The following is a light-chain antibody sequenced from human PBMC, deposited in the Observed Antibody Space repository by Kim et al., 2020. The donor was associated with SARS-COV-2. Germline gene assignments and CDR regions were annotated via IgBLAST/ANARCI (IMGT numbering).Light chain of an antibody. CDR2: QDT. CDR1: KLGDKY. V-gene: IGLV3-1*01. Sequence: SYELTQPPSVSVSPGQTASITCSGDKLGDKYACWYQQKPGQSPVLVIYQDTKRPSGIPERFSGSNSGNTATLTISWTQAMDEADYYCQAWDSKTVVFGGGTQLPVL. CDR3: QAWDSKTVV. J-gene: IGLJ2*01.